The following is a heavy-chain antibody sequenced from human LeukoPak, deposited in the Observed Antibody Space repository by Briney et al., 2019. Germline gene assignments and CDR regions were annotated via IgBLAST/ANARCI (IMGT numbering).Heavy chain of an antibody. J-gene: IGHJ5*02. V-gene: IGHV4-4*07. CDR3: ARGLMGTTGEQNWFDP. Sequence: PSETLSLTCTVSGGSISTYYWSWIRRPAGKGLEWIGRIYTSGTTNYNPSLKSRVTISVDKSKNQFSLKLSSVTAADTALYYCARGLMGTTGEQNWFDPWGQGTLVTVSS. D-gene: IGHD1-7*01. CDR2: IYTSGTT. CDR1: GGSISTYY.